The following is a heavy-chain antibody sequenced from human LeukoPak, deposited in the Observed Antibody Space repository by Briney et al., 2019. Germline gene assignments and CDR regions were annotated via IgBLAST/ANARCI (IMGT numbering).Heavy chain of an antibody. Sequence: GGSLRLSCAASGFAFSSYWMSWVRQAPGKGVEWVANIKQDGSEKYYVDSVKGRFTISRDNAKNSLYLQMNSLRAEDTAVYYCARERYSDGFNYFDFWGRGTLVTVSS. CDR3: ARERYSDGFNYFDF. CDR1: GFAFSSYW. V-gene: IGHV3-7*01. D-gene: IGHD5-18*01. CDR2: IKQDGSEK. J-gene: IGHJ4*02.